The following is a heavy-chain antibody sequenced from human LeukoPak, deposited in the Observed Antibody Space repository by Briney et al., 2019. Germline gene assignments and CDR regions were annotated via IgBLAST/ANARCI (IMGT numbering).Heavy chain of an antibody. CDR3: ARDEVDYYDSSGYSPDY. CDR1: GYTFTGYY. D-gene: IGHD3-22*01. V-gene: IGHV1-2*02. J-gene: IGHJ4*02. Sequence: ASVKVSCKASGYTFTGYYMHWVRQAPGQGLEWMGWINPNSGGTNYAQKLQGRVTMTRDTSISTAYMELSRLRSDDTAVYYCARDEVDYYDSSGYSPDYWGQGTLVTVSS. CDR2: INPNSGGT.